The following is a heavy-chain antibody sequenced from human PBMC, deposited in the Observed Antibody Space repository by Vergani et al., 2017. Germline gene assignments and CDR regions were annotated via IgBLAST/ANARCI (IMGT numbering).Heavy chain of an antibody. Sequence: QGQLAQSGAEVKKPGSSVKVSCKASGGTFSSNSISWVRQAPGQGLEWMGRIIPIFGTANYAQKFQGRVTITADESTSTAYMELSSLRAEDTAVYYCARLSYDTTPYLQGGYDCWGQGTLVSVSS. CDR1: GGTFSSNS. J-gene: IGHJ4*02. CDR2: IIPIFGTA. D-gene: IGHD3-22*01. V-gene: IGHV1-69*13. CDR3: ARLSYDTTPYLQGGYDC.